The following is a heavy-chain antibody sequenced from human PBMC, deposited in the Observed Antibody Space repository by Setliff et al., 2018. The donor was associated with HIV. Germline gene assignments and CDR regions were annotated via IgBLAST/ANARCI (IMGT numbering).Heavy chain of an antibody. J-gene: IGHJ4*02. V-gene: IGHV3-7*03. CDR3: ASAAYFDY. Sequence: GGSLRLSCAASGFTFSKYWMSWVRQAPGKGLEWVANIKQDGSERYYVDSVKGRFTISRDNAKNSLYLQMNSLRVEDTAVYYCASAAYFDYWGQGTLVTVSS. D-gene: IGHD6-25*01. CDR2: IKQDGSER. CDR1: GFTFSKYW.